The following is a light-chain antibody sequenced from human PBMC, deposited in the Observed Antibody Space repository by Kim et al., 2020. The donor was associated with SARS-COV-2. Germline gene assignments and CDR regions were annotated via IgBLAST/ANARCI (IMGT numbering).Light chain of an antibody. J-gene: IGKJ4*01. CDR2: EAS. Sequence: SLSPRERATLACRASQSVSSYLAWFQQKPGQAPRLLIYEASNRATGIPARFSGSGSGTDFALSINSLEPEDFAVYYCQHRSSWPLTFGGGTKVEI. CDR3: QHRSSWPLT. V-gene: IGKV3-11*01. CDR1: QSVSSY.